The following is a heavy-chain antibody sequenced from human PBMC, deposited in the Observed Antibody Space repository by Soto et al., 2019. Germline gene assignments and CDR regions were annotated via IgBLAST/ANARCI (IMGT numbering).Heavy chain of an antibody. V-gene: IGHV1-18*01. D-gene: IGHD4-17*01. CDR2: ISAYNGNT. CDR1: GYTFTSYG. Sequence: ASVKVSCKASGYTFTSYGISWVRQAPGQGLEWMGWISAYNGNTNYAQKLQGRVTMTTDTSTSTAYMELRSLRSDDTAVYYCARVDYGDYDLXIIGGNHVDYWGQGTLVTVSS. J-gene: IGHJ4*02. CDR3: ARVDYGDYDLXIIGGNHVDY.